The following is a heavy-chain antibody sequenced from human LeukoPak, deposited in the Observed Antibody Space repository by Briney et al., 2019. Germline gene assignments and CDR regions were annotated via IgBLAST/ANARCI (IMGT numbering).Heavy chain of an antibody. J-gene: IGHJ4*02. Sequence: GGSLRLSCAASGFTVSSNYMSWVRQAPGKGLEWVSVIYSGGSTYYADSVKGRLTISRDNSKNTLYLQMNSLRAEDTAVYYCARRAGGYSHPYDYWGQGTLVTVSS. CDR2: IYSGGST. CDR3: ARRAGGYSHPYDY. D-gene: IGHD4-23*01. V-gene: IGHV3-53*01. CDR1: GFTVSSNY.